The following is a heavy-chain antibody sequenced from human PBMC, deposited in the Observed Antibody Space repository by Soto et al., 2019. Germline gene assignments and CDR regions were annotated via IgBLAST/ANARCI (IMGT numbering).Heavy chain of an antibody. CDR3: ARGDIAAETFFYYYGMDL. Sequence: QLVESGGGLVQPGGSLRLCCAASGFTLNNYWMHWVRQAPGMGLVWVSRINGDATSTSYADSVKGRFTISRDNARNTLYLQMNSLRAEDTALYYCARGDIAAETFFYYYGMDLWGQGTTVTVS. CDR2: INGDATST. D-gene: IGHD6-13*01. CDR1: GFTLNNYW. V-gene: IGHV3-74*01. J-gene: IGHJ6*02.